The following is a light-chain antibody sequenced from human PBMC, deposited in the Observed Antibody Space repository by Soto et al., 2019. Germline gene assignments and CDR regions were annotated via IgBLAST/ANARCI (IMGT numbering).Light chain of an antibody. CDR2: GAS. V-gene: IGKV3-15*01. Sequence: EIVMTQSPATLSVSPGERATLSCRASQSVGSTLPGYQQKPAQAPRPPIFGASPRATGIPARFSGSGSGTEFTLTISSLQSEDFAVYYCQQYNNWPPRAWTFGQGTKVEIK. CDR3: QQYNNWPPRAWT. J-gene: IGKJ1*01. CDR1: QSVGST.